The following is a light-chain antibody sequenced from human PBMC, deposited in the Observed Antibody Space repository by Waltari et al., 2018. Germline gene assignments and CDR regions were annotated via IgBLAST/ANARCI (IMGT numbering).Light chain of an antibody. CDR2: KGS. Sequence: QTVVTQEPSLSVSPGGTVTLTCALTSASVSTTSSATWYQQTPGQPPRTLVYKGSSRSSGVPDRFSGSVLGNTAALTITGAQADDESNYYCSLYMGSGIWVFGGGTKLTVL. CDR1: SASVSTTSS. V-gene: IGLV8-61*01. J-gene: IGLJ3*02. CDR3: SLYMGSGIWV.